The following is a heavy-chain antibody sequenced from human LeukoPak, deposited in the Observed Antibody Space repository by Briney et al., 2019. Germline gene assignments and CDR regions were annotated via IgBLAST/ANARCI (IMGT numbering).Heavy chain of an antibody. CDR2: ISSNGGST. D-gene: IGHD1-26*01. CDR1: GFTFSSYA. V-gene: IGHV3-64D*09. Sequence: GGSLRPSCSASGFTFSSYAMHWVRHAPGKGLEYVSSISSNGGSTYYADSVKGRFTIARDNSKNTLYLQMSSLRAEDTAVYYCVKGHLVWELGDYFDYWGQGTLVTVSS. CDR3: VKGHLVWELGDYFDY. J-gene: IGHJ4*02.